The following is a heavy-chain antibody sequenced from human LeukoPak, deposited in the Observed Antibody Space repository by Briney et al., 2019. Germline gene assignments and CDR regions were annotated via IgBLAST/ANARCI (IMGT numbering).Heavy chain of an antibody. Sequence: GGSLRLSCTTSGFTFTDYWMTWVRQAPGKGLEWVANINQDGSKKFYVDSVKGRFTISRDNAKNALYLQMNSLRAEDTAAYYCASTMVRGVFGYWGQGTLVTVSS. CDR1: GFTFTDYW. CDR3: ASTMVRGVFGY. V-gene: IGHV3-7*01. J-gene: IGHJ4*02. D-gene: IGHD3-10*01. CDR2: INQDGSKK.